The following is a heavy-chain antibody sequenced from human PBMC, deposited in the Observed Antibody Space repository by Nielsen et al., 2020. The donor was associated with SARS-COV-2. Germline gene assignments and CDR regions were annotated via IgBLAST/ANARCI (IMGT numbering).Heavy chain of an antibody. Sequence: ASVKVSCKVSGYTLTELSMHWVRQAPGKGLEWMGGFDPEDGETIYAQKFQGRVTMTEDTSTDTAYMELSSLRSDDTAVYYCARFRADYDYVWGSYRPFGMDVWGQGTTVTVSS. CDR2: FDPEDGET. J-gene: IGHJ6*02. D-gene: IGHD3-16*02. V-gene: IGHV1-24*01. CDR1: GYTLTELS. CDR3: ARFRADYDYVWGSYRPFGMDV.